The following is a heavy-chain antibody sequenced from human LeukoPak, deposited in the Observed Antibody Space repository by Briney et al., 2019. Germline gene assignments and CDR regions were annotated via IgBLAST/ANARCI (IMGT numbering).Heavy chain of an antibody. CDR3: ARGRPHGNDY. CDR2: IEGNSRAT. V-gene: IGHV3-48*01. Sequence: GGPLRLSCAASGFIFSDYTMNWVRQAPGKGLEWVSHIEGNSRATYYADSVKGRFTISRDNAKNSLYLQMNSLRADDTAVYYCARGRPHGNDYWGQGTLVTVSS. J-gene: IGHJ4*02. D-gene: IGHD4-23*01. CDR1: GFIFSDYT.